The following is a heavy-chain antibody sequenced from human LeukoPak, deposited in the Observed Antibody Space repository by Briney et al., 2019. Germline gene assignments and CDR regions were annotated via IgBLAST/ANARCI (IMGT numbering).Heavy chain of an antibody. CDR3: ARAPAATGTIDY. CDR1: GGSISSGGNY. Sequence: SQTLSLTCTVSGGSISSGGNYWTWIRQPPGKGLEWIGEINHSGSTNYDTSLKSRVTISIDTSKNRFSLNLISVTAADTAVYYCARAPAATGTIDYWGQGTLVTVSS. V-gene: IGHV4-30-2*01. D-gene: IGHD6-13*01. J-gene: IGHJ4*02. CDR2: INHSGST.